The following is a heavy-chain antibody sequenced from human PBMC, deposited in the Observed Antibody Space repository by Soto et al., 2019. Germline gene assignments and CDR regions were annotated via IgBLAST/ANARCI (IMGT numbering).Heavy chain of an antibody. CDR3: EHILLDCRGGSCYEQGYDY. J-gene: IGHJ4*02. CDR2: IYWDDDK. D-gene: IGHD2-15*01. CDR1: GFSLSTSGVG. Sequence: QVTLKESGPTLVNPTQTLTLTCTFAGFSLSTSGVGVRGIRQPPGKPLEWLALIYWDDDKRYSPSLKSRLTIAKDTSNNQVVLTMTNMYPEDTATYYWEHILLDCRGGSCYEQGYDYWGQGTLVTVSS. V-gene: IGHV2-5*02.